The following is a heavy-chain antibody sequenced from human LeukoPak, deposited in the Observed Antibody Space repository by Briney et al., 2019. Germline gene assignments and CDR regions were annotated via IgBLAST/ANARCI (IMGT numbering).Heavy chain of an antibody. Sequence: PGGSLGLSCEASGFTFSDSAMSWVRQASGRGLEWVSLISASGGNSYYADSVKGRFTVSRDSSKNTLHLQMNSLRAEDTAVYYCARDIELSCWGQGTLVTVSS. J-gene: IGHJ4*02. CDR2: ISASGGNS. CDR1: GFTFSDSA. D-gene: IGHD1-26*01. V-gene: IGHV3-23*01. CDR3: ARDIELSC.